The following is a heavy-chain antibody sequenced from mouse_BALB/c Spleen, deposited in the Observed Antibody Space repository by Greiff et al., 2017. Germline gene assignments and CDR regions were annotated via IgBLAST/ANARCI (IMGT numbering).Heavy chain of an antibody. D-gene: IGHD2-2*01. CDR2: IDPETGGT. Sequence: VKLQQSGAELVRPGASVTLSCKASGYTFTDYEMHWVKQTPVHGLEWIGAIDPETGGTAYNQKFKGKATLTADKSSSTAYMELRSLTSEDSAVYYCTRDGYDDGYYFDYWGQGTTLTVSS. CDR3: TRDGYDDGYYFDY. V-gene: IGHV1-15*01. J-gene: IGHJ2*01. CDR1: GYTFTDYE.